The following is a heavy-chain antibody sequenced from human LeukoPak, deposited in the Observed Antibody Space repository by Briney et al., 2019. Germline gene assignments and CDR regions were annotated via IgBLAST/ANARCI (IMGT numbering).Heavy chain of an antibody. Sequence: EGSLRLSCAASGFTFSDYYMSWIRQAPGKGLEWVSYISSSGSTIYYADSVKGRFTISRDNAKNSLYLQMNSLRAEDTAVYYCAREPVFLGYCSGGSCHDFDYWGQGTLVTVSS. CDR3: AREPVFLGYCSGGSCHDFDY. CDR1: GFTFSDYY. J-gene: IGHJ4*02. CDR2: ISSSGSTI. V-gene: IGHV3-11*01. D-gene: IGHD2-15*01.